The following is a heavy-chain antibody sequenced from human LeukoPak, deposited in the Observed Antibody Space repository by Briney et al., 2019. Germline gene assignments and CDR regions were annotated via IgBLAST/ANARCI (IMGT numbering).Heavy chain of an antibody. CDR2: IYDDGST. CDR1: GGSISSYY. V-gene: IGHV4-59*13. CDR3: ARATYYYPLDV. Sequence: SETLSLTCTVSGGSISSYYWSWIRQSPGKGLEWIGYIYDDGSTRHNPSLKSRVTMSIDTSKNQFSLKLSSVTAADTAVYYCARATYYYPLDVWGQGTTVTVSS. J-gene: IGHJ6*01.